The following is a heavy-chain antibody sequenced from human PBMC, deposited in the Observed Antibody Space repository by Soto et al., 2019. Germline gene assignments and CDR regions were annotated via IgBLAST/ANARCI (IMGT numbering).Heavy chain of an antibody. CDR3: ARGPVVVVPDDMFTRHNWFDP. D-gene: IGHD2-2*01. Sequence: SVKVSCKASGGTFRTYSITWVRQAPGQGLEWMGKIIPILDMANYAQKFQGRVTITADKSTSIAYMELNSLRSEDTAVYYCARGPVVVVPDDMFTRHNWFDPWGQGQWSPSPQ. J-gene: IGHJ5*02. CDR1: GGTFRTYS. CDR2: IIPILDMA. V-gene: IGHV1-69*02.